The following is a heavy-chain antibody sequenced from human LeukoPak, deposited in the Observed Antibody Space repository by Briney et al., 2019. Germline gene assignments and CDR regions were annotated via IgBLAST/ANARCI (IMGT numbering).Heavy chain of an antibody. J-gene: IGHJ5*02. D-gene: IGHD2-8*01. CDR2: FTGSGGTT. Sequence: GGSLRLSCAASGFTFGTYAMSWVRQAPGKGLEWVSSFTGSGGTTYYAASVRGRFTISRDNSKNTLYLQMNGLRAEDTAVYYCARAGHIVLNWFDPWGRGTLVTVSS. CDR1: GFTFGTYA. V-gene: IGHV3-23*01. CDR3: ARAGHIVLNWFDP.